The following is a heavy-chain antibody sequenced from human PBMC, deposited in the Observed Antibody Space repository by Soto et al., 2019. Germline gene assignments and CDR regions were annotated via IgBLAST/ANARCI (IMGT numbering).Heavy chain of an antibody. V-gene: IGHV4-31*03. J-gene: IGHJ3*02. D-gene: IGHD2-21*01. CDR2: IYYSGST. CDR3: ARETVRGKDSEAFDI. Sequence: SETLSLTCTVSGGSINTGGCDWSWIRQHPAKGLEWIGYIYYSGSTNYNPSLESRLTISIDTSKNQFSLKLMSVTAADTAVYYCARETVRGKDSEAFDIWGQGTMVTVS. CDR1: GGSINTGGCD.